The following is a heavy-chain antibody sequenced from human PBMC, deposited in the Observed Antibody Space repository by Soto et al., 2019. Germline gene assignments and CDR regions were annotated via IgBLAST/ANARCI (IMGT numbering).Heavy chain of an antibody. CDR3: ARAPGGEDCSSTSCYSYYYYYMDV. CDR1: GGTFSSYT. Sequence: ASVKVSCKASGGTFSSYTISWVRQAPGQGLEWMGRIIPILGIANYAQKFQGRVTITADKSTSTAYMELSSLRSEDTAVYYCARAPGGEDCSSTSCYSYYYYYMDVWGKGTTVTVSS. V-gene: IGHV1-69*02. D-gene: IGHD2-2*02. CDR2: IIPILGIA. J-gene: IGHJ6*03.